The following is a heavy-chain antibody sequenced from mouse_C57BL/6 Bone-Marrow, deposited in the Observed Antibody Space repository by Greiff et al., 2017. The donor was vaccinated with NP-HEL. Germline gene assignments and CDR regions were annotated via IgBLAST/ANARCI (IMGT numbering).Heavy chain of an antibody. Sequence: DVMLVESGGGLVKPGGSLKLSCAASGFTFSDYGMHWVRQAPEKGLEWVAYISSGSSTIYYADTVKGRFTISRDNAKNTLFLQMTSLRSEDTAMYYCARGLRLAWFAYWGQGTLVTVSA. CDR1: GFTFSDYG. V-gene: IGHV5-17*01. CDR2: ISSGSSTI. CDR3: ARGLRLAWFAY. D-gene: IGHD2-4*01. J-gene: IGHJ3*01.